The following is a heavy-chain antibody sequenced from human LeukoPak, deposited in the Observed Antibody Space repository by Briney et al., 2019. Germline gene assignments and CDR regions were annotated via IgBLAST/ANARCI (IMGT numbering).Heavy chain of an antibody. Sequence: SVKVSCKASGGTFSSYAISWVRQAPGQGLEWMGGIIPIFGTANYAQKFQGRVTITADESTSTAYMELSSLRSEDTAVYYCARVRAKSLRYFDWLSYYYYMDVWGKGTTVTISS. J-gene: IGHJ6*03. CDR2: IIPIFGTA. D-gene: IGHD3-9*01. V-gene: IGHV1-69*13. CDR1: GGTFSSYA. CDR3: ARVRAKSLRYFDWLSYYYYMDV.